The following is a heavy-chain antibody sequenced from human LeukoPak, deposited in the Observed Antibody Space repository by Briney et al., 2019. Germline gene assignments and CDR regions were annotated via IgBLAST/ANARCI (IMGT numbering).Heavy chain of an antibody. D-gene: IGHD3-10*01. J-gene: IGHJ3*02. V-gene: IGHV3-23*01. CDR2: ISDTRT. Sequence: GGSLRLSCAAPGFTFSTNPMSWVRQAPGKGLEWVSAISDTRTYYADAAKGRFTISRDNSKNTVFLQMNSLRAEDTAVYYCVKEHVDRAFTRSFEIWGQGTVVTVSS. CDR3: VKEHVDRAFTRSFEI. CDR1: GFTFSTNP.